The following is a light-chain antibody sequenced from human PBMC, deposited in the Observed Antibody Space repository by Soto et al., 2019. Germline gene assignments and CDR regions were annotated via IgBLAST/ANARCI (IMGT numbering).Light chain of an antibody. CDR3: RQYGGSPRT. V-gene: IGKV3-20*01. J-gene: IGKJ1*01. CDR2: DVS. CDR1: ESVCTSC. Sequence: EIVLTQSPGTLSLSPGESATLSCRASESVCTSCIAWYQQKPGQPPRLLLYDVSSRATGVPDRFSGSGSVTDFTLSISSLEPEDVDVYYCRQYGGSPRTFGRGTKVEIK.